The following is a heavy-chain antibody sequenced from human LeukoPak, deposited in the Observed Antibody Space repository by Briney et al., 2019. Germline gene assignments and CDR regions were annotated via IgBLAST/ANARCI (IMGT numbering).Heavy chain of an antibody. CDR1: GGSFSGYY. CDR3: ARGSNWNYKGWYYYSYMDV. D-gene: IGHD1-7*01. J-gene: IGHJ6*03. Sequence: PSETLSLTCAVYGGSFSGYYWSWIRQPPGKGLEWIGEIDHSGSTNYNPSLKSRVTISVDTSKNQFSLKLSSVTAADTAVYYCARGSNWNYKGWYYYSYMDVWGKGTTVTVSS. V-gene: IGHV4-34*01. CDR2: IDHSGST.